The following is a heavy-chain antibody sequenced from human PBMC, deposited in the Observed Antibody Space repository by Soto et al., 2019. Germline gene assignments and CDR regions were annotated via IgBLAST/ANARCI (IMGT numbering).Heavy chain of an antibody. CDR2: MHYTLFS. J-gene: IGHJ4*02. V-gene: IGHV4-59*02. D-gene: IGHD2-15*01. CDR1: GDSVTSNY. Sequence: PSETLSRTCTFSGDSVTSNYFTWIRQSPLKVLWLIGYMHYTLFSHYIPSLKSRLTFSFDRSNNHFTLQLTSVTASYTAIYYCATSYCNAWYTYWGQGTKVTVSS. CDR3: ATSYCNAWYTY.